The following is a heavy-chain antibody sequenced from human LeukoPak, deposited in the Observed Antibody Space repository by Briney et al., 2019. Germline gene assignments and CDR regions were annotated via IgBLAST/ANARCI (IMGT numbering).Heavy chain of an antibody. CDR3: ARDFTGRYFDSRYLPNWFDP. J-gene: IGHJ5*02. Sequence: SETLSLTCTVSGGSISSYYWSWIRQPAGKGLEWIGRIYTSGSTNYNPSLKSRVTMSVDTSKNQFSLKLSSVTAADTAVYYCARDFTGRYFDSRYLPNWFDPWGQGTLVTVSS. V-gene: IGHV4-4*07. CDR2: IYTSGST. CDR1: GGSISSYY. D-gene: IGHD3-9*01.